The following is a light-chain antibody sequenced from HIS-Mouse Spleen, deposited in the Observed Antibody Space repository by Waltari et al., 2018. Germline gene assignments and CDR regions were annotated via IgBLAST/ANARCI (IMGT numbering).Light chain of an antibody. CDR1: SSDVGVFNY. J-gene: IGLJ3*02. CDR3: CSYAGSYTWV. V-gene: IGLV2-11*01. Sequence: QSVLTQPRSVSGSPGQSVPISCTVTSSDVGVFNYVSWYQQHPGKAPKLMIYDVSKRPSGVPDRFSGSKSGNTASLTISGLQAEDEADYYCCSYAGSYTWVFGGGTKLTVL. CDR2: DVS.